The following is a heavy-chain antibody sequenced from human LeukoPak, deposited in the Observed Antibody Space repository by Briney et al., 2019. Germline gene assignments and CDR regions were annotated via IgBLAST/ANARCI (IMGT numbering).Heavy chain of an antibody. D-gene: IGHD3-10*01. CDR2: IYTSGST. V-gene: IGHV4-61*02. Sequence: SETLSLTCTVSGASISSGSHHWSWIRQPAGKGLEWLGRIYTSGSTNYNPSLKSRVSISVDMSKNQFSLKLSSVTAADTAVYYCARDKGGFLYFGEYDPWGQGTLVTVSS. J-gene: IGHJ5*02. CDR1: GASISSGSHH. CDR3: ARDKGGFLYFGEYDP.